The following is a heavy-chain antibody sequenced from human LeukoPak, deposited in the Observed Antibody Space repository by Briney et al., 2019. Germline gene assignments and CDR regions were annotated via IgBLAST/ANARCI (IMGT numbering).Heavy chain of an antibody. CDR3: ARETADLGRSLDS. CDR2: IYTSGIT. V-gene: IGHV4-4*07. Sequence: SETLSLTCTVSGGSISSYYWSWIRQPAGKGLEWIGRIYTSGITNSNPSLKSRVTMSLDTSKNQFSLNLTSVTAADTAVYFCARETADLGRSLDSWGQGTLVTVSS. J-gene: IGHJ4*02. D-gene: IGHD1-26*01. CDR1: GGSISSYY.